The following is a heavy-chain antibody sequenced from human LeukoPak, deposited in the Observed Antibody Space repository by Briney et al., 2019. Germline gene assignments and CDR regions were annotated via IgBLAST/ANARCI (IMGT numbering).Heavy chain of an antibody. CDR1: GFIFNSHG. CDR2: IWYDGSNK. D-gene: IGHD6-19*01. J-gene: IGHJ3*02. Sequence: GGSLRLSCVASGFIFNSHGMHWVRQAPGKGLEWVAVIWYDGSNKYYADSVKGRFTISRDNSKNTLYLQMNSLRADDTAVYYCARDRYSSGWADAFDIWGQGTMVTVSS. V-gene: IGHV3-33*01. CDR3: ARDRYSSGWADAFDI.